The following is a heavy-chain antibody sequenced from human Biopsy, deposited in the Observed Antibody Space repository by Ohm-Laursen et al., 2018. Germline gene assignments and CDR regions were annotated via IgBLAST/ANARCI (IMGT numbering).Heavy chain of an antibody. CDR3: VREPKTGTAEAWYFDL. V-gene: IGHV4-4*07. D-gene: IGHD3-9*01. J-gene: IGHJ2*01. Sequence: SETLSLTCTVSGGSISSYYWNWIRQPAGKGLEWIGRIYTSGSTNFNPSLKSRVTMSIDTSKNQFSLRLSSVTAADTAVYYCVREPKTGTAEAWYFDLWGRGSPVTVPS. CDR2: IYTSGST. CDR1: GGSISSYY.